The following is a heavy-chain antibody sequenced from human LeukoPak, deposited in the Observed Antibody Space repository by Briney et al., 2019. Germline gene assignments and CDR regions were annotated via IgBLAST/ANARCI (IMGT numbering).Heavy chain of an antibody. Sequence: PGGPLRLSCAASGFTFSSYGMHWVRQAPGKGLEWVAVIWYDGSNKYYADSVKGRFTISRDNSKNTLYLQMNSLRAEDTAVYYCARDHCSSTSCYAYYYGMDVWGKGTTVTVSS. J-gene: IGHJ6*04. CDR3: ARDHCSSTSCYAYYYGMDV. V-gene: IGHV3-33*01. CDR2: IWYDGSNK. D-gene: IGHD2-2*01. CDR1: GFTFSSYG.